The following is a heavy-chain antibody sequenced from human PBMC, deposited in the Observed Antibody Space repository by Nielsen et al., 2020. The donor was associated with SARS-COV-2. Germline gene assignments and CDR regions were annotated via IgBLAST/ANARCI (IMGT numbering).Heavy chain of an antibody. Sequence: GESLKISCAASGFTFSSYAMSWVRQTPGKGLEWVSAISGSGGSTYYADSVKGRFTISRDNSKNTLYLQMNSLRAEDTAVYYCAKEIYDFWSGTDYYYYGMDVWGQGTTVTVSS. CDR1: GFTFSSYA. CDR3: AKEIYDFWSGTDYYYYGMDV. J-gene: IGHJ6*02. V-gene: IGHV3-23*01. D-gene: IGHD3-3*01. CDR2: ISGSGGST.